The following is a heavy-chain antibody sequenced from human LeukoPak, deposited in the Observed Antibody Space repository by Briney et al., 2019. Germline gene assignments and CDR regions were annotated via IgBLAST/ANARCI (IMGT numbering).Heavy chain of an antibody. CDR2: IRYDGNNK. Sequence: GGSLRLSCAASGFTVSSNYVSWVRQAPGKGLEWVAFIRYDGNNKYYADSVKGRFTISRDNSKNTLYVQMNSLKNEDTAVYYCAKSPTPRLVHPPDYWGQGTLVTVSS. CDR1: GFTVSSNY. D-gene: IGHD3-16*01. CDR3: AKSPTPRLVHPPDY. V-gene: IGHV3-30*02. J-gene: IGHJ4*02.